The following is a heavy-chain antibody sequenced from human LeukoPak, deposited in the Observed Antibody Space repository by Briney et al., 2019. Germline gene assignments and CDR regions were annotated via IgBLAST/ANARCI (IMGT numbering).Heavy chain of an antibody. V-gene: IGHV3-48*03. CDR3: ARDRGSYGRYYYYYYYMDV. CDR2: ITNTGRTI. J-gene: IGHJ6*03. CDR1: GFSFSSFE. D-gene: IGHD1-26*01. Sequence: PGGSLRLSCVASGFSFSSFEMSWVRQAAGKGLEWLSYITNTGRTIYYADSVKGRFTISRDNSKNSLYLQMNSLRAEDTALYYCARDRGSYGRYYYYYYYMDVWGKGTTVTVSS.